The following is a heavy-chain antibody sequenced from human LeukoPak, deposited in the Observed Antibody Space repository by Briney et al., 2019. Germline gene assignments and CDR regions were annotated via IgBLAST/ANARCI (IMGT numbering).Heavy chain of an antibody. J-gene: IGHJ4*02. D-gene: IGHD2-2*01. Sequence: GGSLRLSCAASGFTFSNYAMNWVRQAPGRGLEWVSAISGSGGSTYYADSVKGRFTISRDNSKNTLYLQMNSLRAEDTAVYYCARRYCSSTSCLIDYWGQGTLVTVSS. CDR2: ISGSGGST. CDR3: ARRYCSSTSCLIDY. V-gene: IGHV3-23*01. CDR1: GFTFSNYA.